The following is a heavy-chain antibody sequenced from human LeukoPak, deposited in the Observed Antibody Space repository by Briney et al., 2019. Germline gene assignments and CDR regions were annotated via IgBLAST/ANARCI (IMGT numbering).Heavy chain of an antibody. D-gene: IGHD3-10*01. J-gene: IGHJ5*02. CDR1: GYTFTGYY. CDR2: INPNSGGT. Sequence: ASVKVSCKASGYTFTGYYMHWVRQAPGQGLEWMGWINPNSGGTSYAQKFQGRVTMTRDTSTSTVYMELSRLRSDDTAVYYCARGKGLLWFGELLYSCELDPWGQGTLVTVSS. CDR3: ARGKGLLWFGELLYSCELDP. V-gene: IGHV1-2*02.